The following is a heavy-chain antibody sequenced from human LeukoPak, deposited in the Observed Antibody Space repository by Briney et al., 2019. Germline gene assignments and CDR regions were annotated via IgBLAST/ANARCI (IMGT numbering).Heavy chain of an antibody. D-gene: IGHD3-22*01. J-gene: IGHJ4*02. CDR3: AKEPYDSSGYYDHTFDY. CDR2: ISGSGGST. Sequence: GGSLRLSCAASGFTFSSYAMSWVRQAPGKGLEWVSAISGSGGSTYYADSVKGRFTISRDNSKNTLYLQMNSLRAEDTAVYYCAKEPYDSSGYYDHTFDYWSQGTLVTVSS. V-gene: IGHV3-23*01. CDR1: GFTFSSYA.